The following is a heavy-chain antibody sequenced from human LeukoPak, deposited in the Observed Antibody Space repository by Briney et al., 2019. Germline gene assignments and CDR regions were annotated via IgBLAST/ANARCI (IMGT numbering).Heavy chain of an antibody. D-gene: IGHD4-17*01. CDR2: INQDGSEK. J-gene: IGHJ5*02. Sequence: PGGSLGLSCAASGFTFSSYGMHWVRQAPGKGLEWVATINQDGSEKFYVDSVKGRFTIFRDNAKNSLYLQMNSLRAEDTAVYYCARDYGVAGLFDPWGQGTLVSVSS. CDR1: GFTFSSYG. V-gene: IGHV3-7*03. CDR3: ARDYGVAGLFDP.